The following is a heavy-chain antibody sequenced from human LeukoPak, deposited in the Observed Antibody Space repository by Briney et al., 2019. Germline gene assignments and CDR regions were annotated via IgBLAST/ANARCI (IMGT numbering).Heavy chain of an antibody. CDR3: AREGAVAGSYYYYGMDV. CDR2: ISSSSSYT. Sequence: GGSLRLSCAASGFTFSDYYMSWIRQAPGKGLEWVSYISSSSSYTNYADSVKGRFTISRDNAKNLLYLQMNSLRAEDTAVYYCAREGAVAGSYYYYGMDVWGQGTTVTVSS. V-gene: IGHV3-11*06. J-gene: IGHJ6*02. CDR1: GFTFSDYY. D-gene: IGHD6-19*01.